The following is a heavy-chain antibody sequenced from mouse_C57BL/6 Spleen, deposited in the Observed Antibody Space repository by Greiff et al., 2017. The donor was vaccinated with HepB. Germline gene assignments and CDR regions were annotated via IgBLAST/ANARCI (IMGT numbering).Heavy chain of an antibody. CDR1: GFTFSSYT. CDR2: ISGGGGNT. D-gene: IGHD3-2*02. CDR3: ARHGIQLRLRGYWFAY. J-gene: IGHJ3*01. Sequence: EVMLVESGGGLVKPGGSLKLSCAASGFTFSSYTMSWVRQTPEKRLEWVATISGGGGNTYYPDSVKGRFTISRDNAKNTLYLQMSSLRSEDTALYYCARHGIQLRLRGYWFAYWGQGTLVTVSA. V-gene: IGHV5-9*01.